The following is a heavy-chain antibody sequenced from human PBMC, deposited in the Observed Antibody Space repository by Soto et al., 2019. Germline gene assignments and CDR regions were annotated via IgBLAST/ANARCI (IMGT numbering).Heavy chain of an antibody. J-gene: IGHJ6*02. CDR3: ARDRIPTGMDV. V-gene: IGHV3-13*04. CDR1: GFTFSSYD. CDR2: IGTAGDT. Sequence: GGSLRLSCVASGFTFSSYDMHWVRQATGKGLEWVSAIGTAGDTYYPGSVKGRFTISRDNSKNTLYLQMNSLRAEDTAVYYCARDRIPTGMDVWGQGTTVTVSS.